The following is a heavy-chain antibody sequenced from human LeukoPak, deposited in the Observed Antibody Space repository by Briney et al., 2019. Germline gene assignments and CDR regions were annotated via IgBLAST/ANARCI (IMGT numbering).Heavy chain of an antibody. CDR3: ARGRVSSSTWYSTYYYYFYMDV. D-gene: IGHD6-13*01. V-gene: IGHV4-59*11. CDR2: ISYSGST. J-gene: IGHJ6*03. Sequence: SETLSLTCTVSGGFISSHYWSWIRQPPGKGLEWIGYISYSGSTNYNPSLKSRVTISRDTSKNHFSLELSSATAADTAVYFCARGRVSSSTWYSTYYYYFYMDVWGKGTTVTASS. CDR1: GGFISSHY.